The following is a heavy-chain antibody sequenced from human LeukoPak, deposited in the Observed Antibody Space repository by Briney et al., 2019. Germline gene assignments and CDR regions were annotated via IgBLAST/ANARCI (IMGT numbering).Heavy chain of an antibody. Sequence: SSETLSLTCTVSGGSISSSSYYWGWIRQPPGKGLEWIGSIYYSGNTYYNPSLNSRVTISVDTSKNQFSLKLSSVTAADTAVYYCAREVYNSWKDAFDIWGQGTMVTVSS. J-gene: IGHJ3*02. V-gene: IGHV4-39*07. CDR2: IYYSGNT. D-gene: IGHD5-24*01. CDR3: AREVYNSWKDAFDI. CDR1: GGSISSSSYY.